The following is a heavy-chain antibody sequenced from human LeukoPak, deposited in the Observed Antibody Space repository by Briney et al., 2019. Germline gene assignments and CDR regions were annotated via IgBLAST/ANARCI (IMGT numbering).Heavy chain of an antibody. V-gene: IGHV4-39*01. CDR1: GGSISSSSYY. CDR2: IYYSGST. J-gene: IGHJ5*02. D-gene: IGHD3-22*01. CDR3: ARQNRGYYGNWFDP. Sequence: PSETLSLTCTVSGGSISSSSYYWGWIRQPPGKGLEWIGSIYYSGSTYYNPSLKSRVTISVDTSKNQFSLKLSSVTAADTAVYYCARQNRGYYGNWFDPWGQGTLVTVSS.